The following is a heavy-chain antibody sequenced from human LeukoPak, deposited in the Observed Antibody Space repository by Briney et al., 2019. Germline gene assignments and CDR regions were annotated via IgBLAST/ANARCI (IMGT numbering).Heavy chain of an antibody. CDR1: GFTFSGYS. CDR3: ARDFGWLANY. D-gene: IGHD6-19*01. Sequence: GGSLRLSCAASGFTFSGYSMNWVRQAPGKGLEWVSSISSSSSYIYYADSVKGRFTISRDNAKNSLYLQMNSLRAEDTAVYYCARDFGWLANYWGQGTLVTVSS. CDR2: ISSSSSYI. V-gene: IGHV3-21*01. J-gene: IGHJ4*02.